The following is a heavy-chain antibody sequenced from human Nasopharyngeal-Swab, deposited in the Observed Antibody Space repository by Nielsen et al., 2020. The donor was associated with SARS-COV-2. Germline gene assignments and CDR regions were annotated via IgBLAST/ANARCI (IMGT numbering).Heavy chain of an antibody. CDR1: GFTFSNYG. CDR3: AAAPSGDYGGY. J-gene: IGHJ4*02. Sequence: GGSLRLSCAASGFTFSNYGMHWVRQAPGKGLEWVAVIWYDGSNKYYADSVKGRFTISRDNSKNTVYLQMSSRRGEDTAVYYCAAAPSGDYGGYWGQGTLVTVSS. D-gene: IGHD4-23*01. V-gene: IGHV3-33*01. CDR2: IWYDGSNK.